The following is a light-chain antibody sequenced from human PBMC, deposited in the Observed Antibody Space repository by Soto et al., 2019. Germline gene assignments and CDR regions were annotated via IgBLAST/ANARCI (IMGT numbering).Light chain of an antibody. Sequence: DILMTQSPATLSVSPGERATLSCRASQSVGSNLAWYQHKPGQAPRLLIYGASTRATGVPARFSGSGSGTEFTLTISSLPSEDFAVYYCQEYDNWTFGQGTKVELK. CDR2: GAS. CDR1: QSVGSN. CDR3: QEYDNWT. J-gene: IGKJ1*01. V-gene: IGKV3-15*01.